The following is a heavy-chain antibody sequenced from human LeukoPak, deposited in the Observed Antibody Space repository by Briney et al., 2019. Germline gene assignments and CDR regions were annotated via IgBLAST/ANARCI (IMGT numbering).Heavy chain of an antibody. CDR1: GFTFSSYW. CDR3: ARLSYQTNYYYDSSGYLDY. Sequence: GGSLRLSCAASGFTFSSYWMSWVRQAPGKGLEWVANIKQDGSEKYYVDSVKGRFTISRDNAKNSLYLQMNGLRAEDTAVYYCARLSYQTNYYYDSSGYLDYWGQGTLVTVSS. D-gene: IGHD3-22*01. J-gene: IGHJ4*02. V-gene: IGHV3-7*01. CDR2: IKQDGSEK.